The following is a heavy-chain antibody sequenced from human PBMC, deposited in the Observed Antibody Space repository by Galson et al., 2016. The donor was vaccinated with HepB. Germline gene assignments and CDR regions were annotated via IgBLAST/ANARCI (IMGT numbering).Heavy chain of an antibody. CDR2: ISSSSSYI. D-gene: IGHD4-17*01. V-gene: IGHV3-21*01. J-gene: IGHJ4*02. CDR1: GFSFSTHS. CDR3: AREPHDFGYYGVDY. Sequence: SLRLSCAASGFSFSTHSMDWVRQAPGKGLEWVSYISSSSSYISYADSVKGRSTISRDNAKNSLYLQLNSLRAEDTAVYYCAREPHDFGYYGVDYWGQGTLVTVSS.